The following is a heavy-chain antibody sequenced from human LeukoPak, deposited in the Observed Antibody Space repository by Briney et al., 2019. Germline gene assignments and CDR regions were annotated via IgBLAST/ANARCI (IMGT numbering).Heavy chain of an antibody. CDR1: GGSISSGGYY. CDR2: IYHSGST. V-gene: IGHV4-30-2*01. D-gene: IGHD3-3*01. CDR3: ARSTTYYDFWSGYYHYGMDV. J-gene: IGHJ6*02. Sequence: SETLSLTCTVSGGSISSGGYYWSWIRQPPGKGLEWIGYIYHSGSTYYNPSLKSRVTISVDRSKNQFSLKLSSVTAADTAVYYCARSTTYYDFWSGYYHYGMDVWGQGTTVTVSS.